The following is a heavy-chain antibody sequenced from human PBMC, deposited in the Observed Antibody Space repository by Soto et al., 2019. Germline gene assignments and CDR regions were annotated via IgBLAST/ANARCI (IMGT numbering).Heavy chain of an antibody. V-gene: IGHV3-74*01. Sequence: EVQLVESGGGLVQPGGSLRLSCAASGFTFSTYWMHWVRQAPGKGLVWVSRINYDRSSTDYADSVKGRFTISRDNAKNTLYLQMNTLTAEDTAVYYCTRGPRPTSVGTEAYWGQGTLVTVSS. D-gene: IGHD6-13*01. J-gene: IGHJ4*02. CDR3: TRGPRPTSVGTEAY. CDR1: GFTFSTYW. CDR2: INYDRSST.